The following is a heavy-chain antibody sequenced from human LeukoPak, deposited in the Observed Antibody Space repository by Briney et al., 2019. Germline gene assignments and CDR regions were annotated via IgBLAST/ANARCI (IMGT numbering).Heavy chain of an antibody. CDR3: AREPPGYRGVGATPPDY. J-gene: IGHJ4*02. D-gene: IGHD1-26*01. Sequence: RPSETLSLTCTVSGGSVTSNSHYWAWIGQPPGKGLEWIGTVYYSGIAYYSLSLKSRVTISVDTSKNQFSLNMSSVTAADTAVYYCAREPPGYRGVGATPPDYWGQGTLVTVSS. CDR2: VYYSGIA. V-gene: IGHV4-39*07. CDR1: GGSVTSNSHY.